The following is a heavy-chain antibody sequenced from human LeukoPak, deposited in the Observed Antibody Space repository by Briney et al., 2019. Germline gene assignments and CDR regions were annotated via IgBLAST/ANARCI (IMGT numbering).Heavy chain of an antibody. CDR2: ISGSGGST. Sequence: GGSLRLSCAASGFTFSSYGMSWVRQAPGKGLEWVSAISGSGGSTYYADSVKGRFTISRDNSKNTLYLQMNSLRAEDTAVYYCAKDPRDCSGGSCYSDYWGQGTLVTVSS. D-gene: IGHD2-15*01. CDR3: AKDPRDCSGGSCYSDY. J-gene: IGHJ4*02. CDR1: GFTFSSYG. V-gene: IGHV3-23*01.